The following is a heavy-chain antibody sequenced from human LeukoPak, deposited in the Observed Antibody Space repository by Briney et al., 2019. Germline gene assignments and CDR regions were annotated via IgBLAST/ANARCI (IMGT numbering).Heavy chain of an antibody. V-gene: IGHV3-23*01. J-gene: IGHJ4*02. Sequence: GGSLRLSCAASGFTFSNYGMSWVRQAPGKGLEWVSSISGSGDSTYYADSVKGRFTISRDNSKNTLYLQMNSLRDEDTAVYYCAKDSHWILFDDWGQGTLVTVSS. CDR3: AKDSHWILFDD. CDR1: GFTFSNYG. CDR2: ISGSGDST. D-gene: IGHD2-2*03.